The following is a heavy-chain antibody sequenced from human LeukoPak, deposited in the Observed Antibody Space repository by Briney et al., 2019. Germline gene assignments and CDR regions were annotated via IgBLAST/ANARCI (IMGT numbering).Heavy chain of an antibody. Sequence: PGGSLRLSCAASGFTFSSYWMSWVRQAPGKGLEWVANIKQDGSEKYYVDSVKGRFTISRDNAKNSLYLQMNSLRAEDTAVYYCARDQGDGGDWYYFDYWGQGTLVTVSS. CDR1: GFTFSSYW. J-gene: IGHJ4*02. V-gene: IGHV3-7*01. D-gene: IGHD5-24*01. CDR2: IKQDGSEK. CDR3: ARDQGDGGDWYYFDY.